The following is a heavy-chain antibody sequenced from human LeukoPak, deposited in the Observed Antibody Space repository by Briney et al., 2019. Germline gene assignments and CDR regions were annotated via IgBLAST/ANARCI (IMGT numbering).Heavy chain of an antibody. CDR1: GGSISSSNW. CDR3: ASVGGKNEWDLGY. Sequence: KSSETLSLTCAVSGGSISSSNWWSWVRQPPGKGLEWIGEIYHSGSTNYNPSLKSRVTISVDKSKNQFSLKLSSVTAADTAVYYCASVGGKNEWDLGYWGQGTLVTLSS. D-gene: IGHD1-26*01. J-gene: IGHJ4*02. CDR2: IYHSGST. V-gene: IGHV4-4*02.